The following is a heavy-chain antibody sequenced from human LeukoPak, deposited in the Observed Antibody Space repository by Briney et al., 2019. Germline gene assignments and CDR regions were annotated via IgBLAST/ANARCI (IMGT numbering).Heavy chain of an antibody. CDR3: ARGESASHSFDY. Sequence: SETLSLTCTVSGGSIRSGGYYWSWIRQHPGESLEWIGYIYYSGSTYYNPSLKSRVTISIDTSTKQFSLKLSSVTAADAAVFYCARGESASHSFDYWGQGTLVTVSS. CDR1: GGSIRSGGYY. CDR2: IYYSGST. V-gene: IGHV4-31*03. J-gene: IGHJ4*02.